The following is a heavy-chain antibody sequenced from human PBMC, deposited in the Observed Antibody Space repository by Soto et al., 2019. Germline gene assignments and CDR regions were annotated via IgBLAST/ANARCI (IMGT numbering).Heavy chain of an antibody. CDR2: ISAGSNT. CDR1: GFTFSTYA. D-gene: IGHD3-22*01. CDR3: VSKATPSAYYSFDL. V-gene: IGHV3-23*01. J-gene: IGHJ4*02. Sequence: GGSLRLSCVAPGFTFSTYAMSWVRQAPGKGLEWVSTISAGSNTYYADSVKGRFTISRDNSKDTLYLQMNSLRVEDTAIYFCVSKATPSAYYSFDLWGQGTLVTVSS.